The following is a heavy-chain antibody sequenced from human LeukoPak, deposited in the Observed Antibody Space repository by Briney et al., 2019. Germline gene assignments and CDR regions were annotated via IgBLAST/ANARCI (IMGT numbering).Heavy chain of an antibody. D-gene: IGHD2-15*01. CDR1: GGSISSHY. J-gene: IGHJ6*03. CDR2: ISNSGST. Sequence: SETLSLTCTVSGGSISSHYWTWLRQSPVKGLEWVGDISNSGSTSYNPSLKSRVTISIDTSKNQFSLKLSSVTAADTAVYYCGRDALVGYFSYYYMDVWGKGTTVTVSS. CDR3: GRDALVGYFSYYYMDV. V-gene: IGHV4-59*11.